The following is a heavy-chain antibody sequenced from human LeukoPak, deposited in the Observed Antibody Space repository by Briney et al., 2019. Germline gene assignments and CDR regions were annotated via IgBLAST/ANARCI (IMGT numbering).Heavy chain of an antibody. CDR1: GYTFTGYY. J-gene: IGHJ5*02. CDR2: INPNSGGT. D-gene: IGHD3-3*01. CDR3: ARSITIFGVVIESNWFDP. V-gene: IGHV1-2*02. Sequence: VASVKVSCKASGYTFTGYYMHWVRQAPGQGLEWMGWINPNSGGTKYAQNFQGRVTMTRDTSISTAYMELSRLRSDDTAVYYCARSITIFGVVIESNWFDPWGQGTLVTVSS.